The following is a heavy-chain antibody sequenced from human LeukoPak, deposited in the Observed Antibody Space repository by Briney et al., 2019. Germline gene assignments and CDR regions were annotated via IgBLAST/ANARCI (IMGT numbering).Heavy chain of an antibody. J-gene: IGHJ4*02. D-gene: IGHD5-18*01. V-gene: IGHV3-7*01. CDR2: INPDGNKK. CDR1: GFTFSNHW. CDR3: ARDLAYSRLDY. Sequence: PGGSLRLSCAASGFTFSNHWMTWVRQAPGKGLEWVASINPDGNKKYSADSVKGRFTISRDNAENSLYLQMNSLRVEDTAFYYCARDLAYSRLDYWGQGMLVTVSS.